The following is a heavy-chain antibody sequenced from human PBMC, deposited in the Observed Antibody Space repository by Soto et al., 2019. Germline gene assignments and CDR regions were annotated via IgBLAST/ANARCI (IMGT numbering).Heavy chain of an antibody. D-gene: IGHD2-15*01. CDR2: INAGNGNT. Sequence: ASVKVSCKASGYTFTSYAMHWVRQAPGQRLEWMGWINAGNGNTKYSQKFQGRVTITRDTSASTAYMELNSLRSEDTAVYYCAKVVAATHYYYGMDVWGQGTTAPVSS. CDR1: GYTFTSYA. J-gene: IGHJ6*02. CDR3: AKVVAATHYYYGMDV. V-gene: IGHV1-3*01.